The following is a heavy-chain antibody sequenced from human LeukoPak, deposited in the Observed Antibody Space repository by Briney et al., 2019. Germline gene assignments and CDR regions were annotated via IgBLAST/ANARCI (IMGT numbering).Heavy chain of an antibody. Sequence: SETLSLTCTVSGGSISSYYWSWIRQPPGKGLEWIGYIYYSGSTNYNPSLKSRVTISVDTSKNQFSLELSSVTAADTAVYYCARERQYSSSWFQGGSWFDPWGQGTLVTVSS. J-gene: IGHJ5*02. CDR3: ARERQYSSSWFQGGSWFDP. V-gene: IGHV4-59*01. D-gene: IGHD6-13*01. CDR2: IYYSGST. CDR1: GGSISSYY.